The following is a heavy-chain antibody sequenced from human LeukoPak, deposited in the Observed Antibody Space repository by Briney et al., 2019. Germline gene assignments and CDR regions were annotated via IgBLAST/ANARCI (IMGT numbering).Heavy chain of an antibody. CDR3: ARDSGGSYYKAFDY. CDR2: INPNSGGT. J-gene: IGHJ4*02. D-gene: IGHD1-26*01. Sequence: ASVKVSCMASGYTFTGYYMHWVRQAPGQGLEWMGWINPNSGGTNYAQKFQGRVTMTRDTSISTAYMELSRLRSDDTAVYYCARDSGGSYYKAFDYWGQGTLVTVSS. V-gene: IGHV1-2*02. CDR1: GYTFTGYY.